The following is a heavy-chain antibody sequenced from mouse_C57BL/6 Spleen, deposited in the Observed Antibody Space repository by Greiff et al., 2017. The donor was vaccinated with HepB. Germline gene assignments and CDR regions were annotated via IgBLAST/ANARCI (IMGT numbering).Heavy chain of an antibody. D-gene: IGHD2-2*01. CDR1: GYTFTSYW. CDR3: ASYGYDDWFAY. J-gene: IGHJ3*01. V-gene: IGHV1-72*01. CDR2: IDPNSGGT. Sequence: QVQLQQPGAELVKPGASVKLSCKASGYTFTSYWMHWVKQRPGRGLEWIGRIDPNSGGTKYNEKFKSKATLTVDKPSSTAYMQLSSLTSKDSAVYYCASYGYDDWFAYWGQGTLVTVSA.